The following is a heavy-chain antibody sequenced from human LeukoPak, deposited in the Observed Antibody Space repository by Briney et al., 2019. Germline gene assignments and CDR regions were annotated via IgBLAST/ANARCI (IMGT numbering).Heavy chain of an antibody. D-gene: IGHD3-22*01. Sequence: PSDTLSLTCTVSGXSMSRYYGIWIRQPPGKGLEWIGYIYYGGSTTYDPSLKIRVAISVDTSKNQFSLKLSSVTAADTAVYYCARSYYDSSGYYYFYYGMDVWGQGTTVSVSS. CDR3: ARSYYDSSGYYYFYYGMDV. CDR2: IYYGGST. CDR1: GXSMSRYY. J-gene: IGHJ6*02. V-gene: IGHV4-59*07.